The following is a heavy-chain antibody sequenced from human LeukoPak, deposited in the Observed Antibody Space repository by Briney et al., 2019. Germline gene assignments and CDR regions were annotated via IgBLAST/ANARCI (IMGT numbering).Heavy chain of an antibody. CDR2: IYYSGST. V-gene: IGHV4-59*01. Sequence: PSETLSLTCTVSGGSISSYYWSWIRQPPGKGLEWIGYIYYSGSTNYSPSLKSQVTISVDTSKNQFSLKLSSVTAADTAVYYCARAVQPAGPWFDPWGQGTLVTVSS. D-gene: IGHD6-25*01. J-gene: IGHJ5*02. CDR3: ARAVQPAGPWFDP. CDR1: GGSISSYY.